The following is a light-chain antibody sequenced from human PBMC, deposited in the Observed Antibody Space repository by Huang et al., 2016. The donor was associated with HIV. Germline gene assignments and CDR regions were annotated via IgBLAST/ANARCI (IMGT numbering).Light chain of an antibody. Sequence: EIVLTQSPATLSLSPGERATLSCRASQSVSSYLAWYQQKPGQAPRLLIDDASSRATGSPARCSGSGSGTDFTLTISSLEPEDFTVYYCQQRSNWPRTFGQGTKVEIK. CDR1: QSVSSY. CDR2: DAS. J-gene: IGKJ1*01. V-gene: IGKV3-11*01. CDR3: QQRSNWPRT.